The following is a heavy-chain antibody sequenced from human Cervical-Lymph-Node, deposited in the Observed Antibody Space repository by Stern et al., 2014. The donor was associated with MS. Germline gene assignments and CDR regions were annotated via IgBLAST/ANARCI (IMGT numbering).Heavy chain of an antibody. CDR3: ALPEHS. J-gene: IGHJ4*02. Sequence: QVQLQQWGAGLSRPSETLSLTCEVSGVSFSNYYWSWIRQPPGKRPEWIGDINHGGNTNYNPSLRGRVTLSVDASKNQFSLNLTSVTAADTAVYYCALPEHSWGQGSLVTVTS. CDR1: GVSFSNYY. V-gene: IGHV4-34*01. CDR2: INHGGNT.